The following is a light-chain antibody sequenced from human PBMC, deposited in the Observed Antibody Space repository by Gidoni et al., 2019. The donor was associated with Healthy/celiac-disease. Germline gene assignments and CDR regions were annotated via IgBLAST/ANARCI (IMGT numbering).Light chain of an antibody. J-gene: IGKJ2*01. Sequence: EIVMTKSPATLSVPPGERATLSCRASQSVSSNLSWYQQKPGQAPRLLIYGASTRATGIPARFSGMGSGTEFTLTISSLQSEDFAVYYCQQYNNWPSMYTFXXXTKLEIK. CDR3: QQYNNWPSMYT. CDR2: GAS. V-gene: IGKV3-15*01. CDR1: QSVSSN.